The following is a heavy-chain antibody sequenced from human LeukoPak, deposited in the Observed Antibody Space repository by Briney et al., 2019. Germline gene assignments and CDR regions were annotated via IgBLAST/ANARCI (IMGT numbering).Heavy chain of an antibody. CDR3: AKTSGWYLGGYFDY. CDR1: GFTFSSHA. J-gene: IGHJ4*02. D-gene: IGHD6-19*01. Sequence: GASLRLSCAASGFTFSSHAMSGVRFSPGKGLEWVLGTTDSGGSTNYADSVKGRLTISRDNSKNTLYLQMSSLRAEDTAVYYCAKTSGWYLGGYFDYWGQGTLVTVSS. CDR2: TTDSGGST. V-gene: IGHV3-23*01.